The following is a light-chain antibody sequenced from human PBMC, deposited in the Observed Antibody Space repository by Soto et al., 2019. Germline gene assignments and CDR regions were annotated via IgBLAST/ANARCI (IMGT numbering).Light chain of an antibody. CDR3: QHYDNSPPSVT. J-gene: IGKJ3*01. Sequence: EIVLTQSPDTLSLSPGERATLSCRASQSVSSAYLVWYQQKPGQAPRLLIYGASRRATGIPDRFSGSGSGTDFILTISRLEPEDFAVYYCQHYDNSPPSVTFGPGTKVDIK. V-gene: IGKV3-20*01. CDR2: GAS. CDR1: QSVSSAY.